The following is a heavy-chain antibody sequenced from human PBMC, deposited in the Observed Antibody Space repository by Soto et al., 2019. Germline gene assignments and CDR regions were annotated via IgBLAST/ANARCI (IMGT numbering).Heavy chain of an antibody. D-gene: IGHD3-16*02. Sequence: PSETLSLTCTVSGGSISSYYWSWIRQPPGKGLEWIGYIYYSGSTNYNPSLKSRVTISVDTSKNQFSLKLSSVTAADTAVYYCARGVYIWGSYRSLTFDPWGQGTLVTVSS. V-gene: IGHV4-59*01. CDR2: IYYSGST. J-gene: IGHJ5*02. CDR1: GGSISSYY. CDR3: ARGVYIWGSYRSLTFDP.